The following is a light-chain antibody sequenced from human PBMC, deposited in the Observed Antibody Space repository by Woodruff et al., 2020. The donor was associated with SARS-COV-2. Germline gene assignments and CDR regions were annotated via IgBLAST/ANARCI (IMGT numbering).Light chain of an antibody. Sequence: TARITCSGDALPKQYAYWYQQKPDQAPVLVIYKDSERPSGIPERFSGSSSGTTVTLTISGVQAEDEADYYCQSADSSGIFWVFGGGTKLTVL. V-gene: IGLV3-25*03. J-gene: IGLJ3*02. CDR1: ALPKQY. CDR2: KDS. CDR3: QSADSSGIFWV.